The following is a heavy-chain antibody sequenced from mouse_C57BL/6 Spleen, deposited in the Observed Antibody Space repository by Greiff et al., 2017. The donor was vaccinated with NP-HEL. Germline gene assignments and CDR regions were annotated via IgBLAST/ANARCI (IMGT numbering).Heavy chain of an antibody. D-gene: IGHD2-3*01. CDR2: IRSKSNNYAT. CDR3: VRQDGYFYAMDY. V-gene: IGHV10-1*01. J-gene: IGHJ4*01. CDR1: GFSFNTYA. Sequence: EVNVVESGGGLVQPKGSLKLSCAASGFSFNTYAMNWVRQAPGKGLEWVARIRSKSNNYATYYADSVKDRFTISRDDSESMLYLQMNNLKTEDTAMYYCVRQDGYFYAMDYWGQGTSVTVSS.